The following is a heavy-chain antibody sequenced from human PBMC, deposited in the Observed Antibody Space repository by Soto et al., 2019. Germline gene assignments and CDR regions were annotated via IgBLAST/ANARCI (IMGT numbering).Heavy chain of an antibody. D-gene: IGHD3-22*01. CDR1: GGSISTSSYY. J-gene: IGHJ4*02. CDR2: IYYSGST. V-gene: IGHV4-39*01. Sequence: QLQLQESGPGLVKPSETLSLTCTVSGGSISTSSYYWGWIRKPPGKGLEWIGSIYYSGSTYYNPALKIRVSISVDTSKNQFSLKLSSVTAADTAVYDCARYDDSSGDYWGQGTLVTVSS. CDR3: ARYDDSSGDY.